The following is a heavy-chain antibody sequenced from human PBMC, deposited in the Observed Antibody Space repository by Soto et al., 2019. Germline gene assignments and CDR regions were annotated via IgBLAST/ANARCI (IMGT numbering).Heavy chain of an antibody. CDR2: INDSGST. V-gene: IGHV4-34*01. CDR1: GVSISSYY. Sequence: PSETLSLTCAVSGVSISSYYLSWIRQPPGKGLEWIGEINDSGSTNYNPSLTRRATLSVDTSKNQVSLKLTSVTAADTAVYYCARLASGWQYYYFDFWGRGTPVTVSS. J-gene: IGHJ2*01. D-gene: IGHD6-19*01. CDR3: ARLASGWQYYYFDF.